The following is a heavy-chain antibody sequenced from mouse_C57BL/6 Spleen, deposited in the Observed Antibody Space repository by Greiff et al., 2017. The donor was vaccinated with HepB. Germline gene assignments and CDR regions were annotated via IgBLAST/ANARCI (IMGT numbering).Heavy chain of an antibody. Sequence: QVQLKESGPELVKPGASVKISCKASGYAFSSSWMNWVKQRPGKGLEWIGRIYPGDGDTNYNGKFKGKATLTADKSSSTAYMQLSSLTSEDSAVYFCARWGEYDVRENYFDYWGQGTTLTVSS. CDR3: ARWGEYDVRENYFDY. V-gene: IGHV1-82*01. J-gene: IGHJ2*01. CDR2: IYPGDGDT. CDR1: GYAFSSSW. D-gene: IGHD2-14*01.